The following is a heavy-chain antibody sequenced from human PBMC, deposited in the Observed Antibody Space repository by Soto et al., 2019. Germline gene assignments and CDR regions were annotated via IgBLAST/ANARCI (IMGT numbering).Heavy chain of an antibody. CDR1: GFTFSSYG. V-gene: IGHV3-33*01. D-gene: IGHD5-12*01. Sequence: QVQLVESGGGVVQPGRSLRLSCAASGFTFSSYGMHWVRQAPGKGLEWVAVIWYDGSNKYYADSVKGRFTISRDNSKNTLYLQMNSLRAEDTAVYYCARDIRRVGYNFDYWGQGTLVTVSS. CDR2: IWYDGSNK. J-gene: IGHJ4*02. CDR3: ARDIRRVGYNFDY.